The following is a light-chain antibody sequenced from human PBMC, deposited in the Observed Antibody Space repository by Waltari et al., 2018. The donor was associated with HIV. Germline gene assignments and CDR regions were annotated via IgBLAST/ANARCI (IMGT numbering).Light chain of an antibody. CDR2: QDS. CDR3: QAWDSSTAWV. Sequence: SYELTQPPSVSVSPGQPASITCSGDHLGDKYACWYQQKPGQSPVLVIYQDSKRPSGIPERLSGSNSGNTATLTISGTQAMDEADYYCQAWDSSTAWVFGGGTKLTVL. CDR1: HLGDKY. V-gene: IGLV3-1*01. J-gene: IGLJ3*02.